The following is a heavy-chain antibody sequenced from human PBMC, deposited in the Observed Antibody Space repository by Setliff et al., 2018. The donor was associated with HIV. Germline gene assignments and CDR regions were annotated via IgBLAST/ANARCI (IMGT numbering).Heavy chain of an antibody. D-gene: IGHD2-15*01. V-gene: IGHV3-23*01. J-gene: IGHJ4*02. CDR1: GFTFSSYS. CDR3: ARDPPGSSFHLDY. Sequence: PGGSLRLSCAASGFTFSSYSMNWVRQAPGKGLEWVSAISSGGGSTYYAVSVKGRFTISRDNSKNTLYLQMNTLRVEDTAVYYCARDPPGSSFHLDYWGQGTPVTVSS. CDR2: ISSGGGST.